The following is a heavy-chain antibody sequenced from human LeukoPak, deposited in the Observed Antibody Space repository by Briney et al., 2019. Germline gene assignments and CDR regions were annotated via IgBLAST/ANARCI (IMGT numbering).Heavy chain of an antibody. CDR1: GGSISSGGYY. D-gene: IGHD3-22*01. J-gene: IGHJ4*02. CDR3: ARAFFGDSSGYYYFDY. Sequence: SETLSLTCTVSGGSISSGGYYWSWIRQHPGKGLEWIGYIYYSGSTYYNPSLKSRVTISVDTSKNQFSLKLSSVTAADTAVYYCARAFFGDSSGYYYFDYGGQGTLVTVSS. CDR2: IYYSGST. V-gene: IGHV4-31*03.